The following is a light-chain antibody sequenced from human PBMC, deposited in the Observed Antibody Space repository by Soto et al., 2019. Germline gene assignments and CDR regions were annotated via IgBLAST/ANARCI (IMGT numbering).Light chain of an antibody. CDR2: EVF. J-gene: IGLJ3*02. Sequence: QSVLTQPASVSGSPGQSITISCTGTSNDVGGYNYVSWYQQHPGKAPKLMIYEVFNRPSGVSSRFSGSKSGNTASLTISGLQAEDEADYYCSSYTSSSTPWVFGGGTKVTVL. V-gene: IGLV2-14*01. CDR3: SSYTSSSTPWV. CDR1: SNDVGGYNY.